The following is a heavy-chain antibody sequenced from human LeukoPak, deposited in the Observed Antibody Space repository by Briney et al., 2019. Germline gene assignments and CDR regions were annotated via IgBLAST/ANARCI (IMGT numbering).Heavy chain of an antibody. CDR2: ISGSGGST. CDR1: GFTFSSYA. J-gene: IGHJ3*02. Sequence: GGSLRLSCAASGFTFSSYAMSWVRQAPGKGLEWVSAISGSGGSTYYADSEKGRFTISRDNSKNTLYLQMNSLRAEDTAVYYCAKDLYSSSWYDAFDIWGQGTMVTVSS. D-gene: IGHD6-13*01. CDR3: AKDLYSSSWYDAFDI. V-gene: IGHV3-23*01.